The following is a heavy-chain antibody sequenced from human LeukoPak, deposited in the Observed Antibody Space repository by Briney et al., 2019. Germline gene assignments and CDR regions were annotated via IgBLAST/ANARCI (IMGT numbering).Heavy chain of an antibody. J-gene: IGHJ4*02. CDR2: ISGSGGST. D-gene: IGHD1-26*01. Sequence: GGSLRLSCAASGLTFSSYAMSWVRQAPGKGLEWVSAISGSGGSTYYADSVKGRFTIPRDNSKNTLYLQMNSLRAEDTAVYYCAKDRSYSGSYHDYWGQGTLVTVSS. CDR3: AKDRSYSGSYHDY. V-gene: IGHV3-23*01. CDR1: GLTFSSYA.